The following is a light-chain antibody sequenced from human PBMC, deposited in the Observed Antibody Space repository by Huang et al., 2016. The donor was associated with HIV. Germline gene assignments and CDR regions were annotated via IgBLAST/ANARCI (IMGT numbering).Light chain of an antibody. V-gene: IGKV3-15*01. CDR2: GAS. Sequence: EIVMTQSPATLSVSPGERATLSCRASQSVSSNLAWYQQKPGQAPRLLIYGASTRATGIPARFRGSGSGTEFTLTISSLQSEEFAVYYCQQYNNWPPWTFGQGTKVEIK. J-gene: IGKJ1*01. CDR3: QQYNNWPPWT. CDR1: QSVSSN.